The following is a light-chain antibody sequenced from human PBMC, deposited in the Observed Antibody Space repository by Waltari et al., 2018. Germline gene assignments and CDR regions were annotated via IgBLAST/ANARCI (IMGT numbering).Light chain of an antibody. CDR3: QQRAFWPPT. Sequence: EIVLTQSPATLSLSPGEGATLSCRASQSVSSSLAWIQQRPGQAPRLHIYDASSRATGIPARFSGSGSGTDFTLTISSLEPEDFAVYYCQQRAFWPPTFGRGTKLEMK. CDR2: DAS. J-gene: IGKJ2*01. V-gene: IGKV3-11*01. CDR1: QSVSSS.